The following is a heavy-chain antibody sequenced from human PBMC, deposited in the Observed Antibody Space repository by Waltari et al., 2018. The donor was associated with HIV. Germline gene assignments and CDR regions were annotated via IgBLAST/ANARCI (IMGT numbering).Heavy chain of an antibody. J-gene: IGHJ4*02. CDR1: GFNFNNYW. D-gene: IGHD1-1*01. CDR3: TKGTTHDN. V-gene: IGHV3-7*01. CDR2: IKQDGSQK. Sequence: EVRLVESGGGLVQPGGSLRLSCAVSGFNFNNYWMTWVRQARGEGLELGANIKQDGSQKHYVDSAKGRLTISRDNAKNSVFLQMNDLTEDDTATYYCTKGTTHDNWGQGTLVTVSS.